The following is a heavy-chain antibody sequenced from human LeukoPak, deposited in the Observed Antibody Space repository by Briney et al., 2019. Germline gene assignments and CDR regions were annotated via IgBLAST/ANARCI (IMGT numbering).Heavy chain of an antibody. CDR2: IYPGDSDT. J-gene: IGHJ4*01. CDR3: ARLERGRYSYGSFDY. CDR1: GYSFTSYW. D-gene: IGHD5-18*01. V-gene: IGHV5-51*01. Sequence: GESLKISCKGSGYSFTSYWIGWVRQMPGKGLEWMGIIYPGDSDTRYSPSFQGQVTISADKSISTAYLRWSSLKASDTAMYYCARLERGRYSYGSFDYWGHGTLVTVSS.